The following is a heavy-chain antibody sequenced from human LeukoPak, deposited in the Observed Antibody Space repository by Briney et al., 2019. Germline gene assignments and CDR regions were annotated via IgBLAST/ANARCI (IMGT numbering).Heavy chain of an antibody. V-gene: IGHV4-39*07. J-gene: IGHJ6*03. CDR2: IYYSGST. CDR3: GQLPAAGNYYYYYMDV. D-gene: IGHD2-2*01. Sequence: ASETLSLTCTVSGGYISSSSYYWGWIRQPPGKGLEWIGSIYYSGSTYYNPSLKSRVTISVDTSKNQFSLKLSSMTAADTAVYYCGQLPAAGNYYYYYMDVWGKGTTVTVSS. CDR1: GGYISSSSYY.